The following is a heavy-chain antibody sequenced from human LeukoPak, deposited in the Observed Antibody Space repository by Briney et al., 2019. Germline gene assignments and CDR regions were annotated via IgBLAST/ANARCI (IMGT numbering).Heavy chain of an antibody. D-gene: IGHD6-19*01. CDR3: ARDKSPGIAVAGDFDY. CDR2: ISSSSSYI. J-gene: IGHJ4*02. Sequence: GGSLRLSCAASGFTFSSYSMNWVRQAPGKGLEWVSSISSSSSYIYYADSVKGRFTISRGNAKNSLYLQMNSLRAEDTAVYYCARDKSPGIAVAGDFDYWGQGTLVTVSS. CDR1: GFTFSSYS. V-gene: IGHV3-21*01.